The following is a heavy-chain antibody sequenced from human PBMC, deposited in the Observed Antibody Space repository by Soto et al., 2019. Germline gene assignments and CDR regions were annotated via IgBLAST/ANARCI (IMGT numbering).Heavy chain of an antibody. CDR2: IKSDGSYT. CDR1: GFTFNTYW. D-gene: IGHD3-22*01. V-gene: IGHV3-74*01. CDR3: ATGGSGYFTY. Sequence: EVQLVESGGGLVQPGGSLRLSCAASGFTFNTYWMQWVRQAPGKGLVWVSRIKSDGSYTNYADSVKGPFTISRDNAKNTLFLQMNSLGAEDTAVYYCATGGSGYFTYWGQGTLVTVSS. J-gene: IGHJ4*02.